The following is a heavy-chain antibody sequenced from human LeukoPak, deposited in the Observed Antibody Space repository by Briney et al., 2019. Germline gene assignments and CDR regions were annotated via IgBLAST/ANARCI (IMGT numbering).Heavy chain of an antibody. J-gene: IGHJ4*02. CDR1: GFTFSDNY. V-gene: IGHV3-11*04. CDR2: ISGNGGVI. D-gene: IGHD1-1*01. CDR3: ARDPRTVRI. Sequence: GGSLRLSCAASGFTFSDNYMTWVRQAPGKGLEWLSYISGNGGVIQYADSVKGRFTISRDNAKNLLYLQMDSLRVEDTAIYYCARDPRTVRIWGQGTLVTVSS.